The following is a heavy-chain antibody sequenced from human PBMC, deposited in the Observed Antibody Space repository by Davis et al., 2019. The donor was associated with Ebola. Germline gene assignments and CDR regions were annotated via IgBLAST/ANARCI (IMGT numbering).Heavy chain of an antibody. D-gene: IGHD3-10*01. CDR2: IYSGGST. J-gene: IGHJ4*02. CDR1: GFTVSSNY. Sequence: GESLKISCAASGFTVSSNYMSWVRQAPGKGLEWVSVIYSGGSTYYADSVKGRFTISRHNSKNTLYLQMNSLRAEDTAVYYCAKISKYGWFGELSSFDYWGQGTLVTVSS. V-gene: IGHV3-53*04. CDR3: AKISKYGWFGELSSFDY.